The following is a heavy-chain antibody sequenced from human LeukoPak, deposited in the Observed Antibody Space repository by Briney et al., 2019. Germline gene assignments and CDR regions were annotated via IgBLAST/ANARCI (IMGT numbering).Heavy chain of an antibody. Sequence: GGSLRLSCAASGFTYSSYSMNWVRQAPGKGLEWVSSISSSSSYIYYADSVKGRFTISRDNAKTSLYLQMNSLRAEDTAGYYCARDKAAGDFDYWGQGTLVTVSS. CDR1: GFTYSSYS. CDR3: ARDKAAGDFDY. J-gene: IGHJ4*02. V-gene: IGHV3-21*01. CDR2: ISSSSSYI. D-gene: IGHD6-13*01.